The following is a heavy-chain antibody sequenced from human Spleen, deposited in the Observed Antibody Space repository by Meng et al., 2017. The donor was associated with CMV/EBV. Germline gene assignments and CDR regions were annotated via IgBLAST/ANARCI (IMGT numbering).Heavy chain of an antibody. D-gene: IGHD6-19*01. V-gene: IGHV3-11*04. CDR2: ISSTGSTV. CDR1: GFTLSDYY. J-gene: IGHJ5*02. Sequence: GGSRRLSWAASGFTLSDYYMSWIRQAPGKGLEWVSYISSTGSTVYYADSVKGRFTISRDNAKNSVSLELKSLRPEDTAVYYCAKARVVGWVTSGWYFYWFDAWGQGAPVTVSS. CDR3: AKARVVGWVTSGWYFYWFDA.